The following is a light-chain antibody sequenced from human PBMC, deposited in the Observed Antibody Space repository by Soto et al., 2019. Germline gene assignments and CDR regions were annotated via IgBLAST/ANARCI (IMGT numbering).Light chain of an antibody. CDR3: NSYAGSDNFVV. J-gene: IGLJ1*01. V-gene: IGLV2-8*01. Sequence: QSVLTQTPSASGSPGQSVTISCAGTSSDIGAYDYVSWYQQHPGRAPKLLIYEVSERPSGVPDRLSGSKSGNTASLTVSGLRAEDEADYYCNSYAGSDNFVVFGTGTKVTVL. CDR1: SSDIGAYDY. CDR2: EVS.